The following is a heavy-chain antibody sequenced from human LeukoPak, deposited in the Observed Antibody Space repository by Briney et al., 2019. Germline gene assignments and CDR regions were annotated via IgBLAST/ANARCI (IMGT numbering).Heavy chain of an antibody. V-gene: IGHV1-18*04. CDR1: GYTFPNYG. CDR2: ISAYNGDT. Sequence: ASVKVSCKAPGYTFPNYGISWVRQAPGQGLEWMGWISAYNGDTNFAQKFQGRLSMTRDTSTNTASMELSSLRSDDTAVYYCARGPHLYADYSTFFDYWGQGTLVTVSS. CDR3: ARGPHLYADYSTFFDY. J-gene: IGHJ4*02. D-gene: IGHD4-17*01.